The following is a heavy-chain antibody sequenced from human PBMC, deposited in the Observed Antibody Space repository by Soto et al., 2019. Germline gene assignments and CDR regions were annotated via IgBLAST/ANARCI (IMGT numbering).Heavy chain of an antibody. CDR3: ARLVYDSSGYRPG. V-gene: IGHV4-39*01. J-gene: IGHJ4*02. CDR1: GDSVTSDSHY. CDR2: IYYDGNT. Sequence: SETLSLTCTVSGDSVTSDSHYWGWIRQPPGKGLESIANIYYDGNTYYNPSLKGRVTISLDTSKNQFSLKLSSVTAADTAVYYCARLVYDSSGYRPGWGQGTLVTVSS. D-gene: IGHD3-22*01.